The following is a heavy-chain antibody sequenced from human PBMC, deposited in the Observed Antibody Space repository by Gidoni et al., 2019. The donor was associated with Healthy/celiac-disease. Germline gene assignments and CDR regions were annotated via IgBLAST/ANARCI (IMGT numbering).Heavy chain of an antibody. D-gene: IGHD3-22*01. CDR3: ARDRGKYYYDSSGQGY. V-gene: IGHV3-21*01. CDR2: ISSSSSYI. Sequence: EVQLVESGGGLVKPGGSLRLSCAASGFTFSSYSMNWVRQAPGKGLEWVSSISSSSSYIYYADSVKGRFTISRDNAKNSLYLQMNSLRAEDTAVYYCARDRGKYYYDSSGQGYWGQGTLVTVSS. J-gene: IGHJ4*02. CDR1: GFTFSSYS.